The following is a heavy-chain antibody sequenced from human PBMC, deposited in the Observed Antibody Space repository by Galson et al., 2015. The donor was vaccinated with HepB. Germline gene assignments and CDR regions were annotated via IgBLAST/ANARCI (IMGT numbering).Heavy chain of an antibody. CDR3: ARGAVVEVVGGTQNIWFDP. CDR2: ISPYSGDT. D-gene: IGHD2-15*01. J-gene: IGHJ5*02. Sequence: SVKVSCKASGYTFSTYSITWMRQAPGQGLEWMGWISPYSGDTDYARKFQGRVTMTTDISTSTAYMDLRSLRSDDTAVYYCARGAVVEVVGGTQNIWFDPWGQGTLVSVSS. CDR1: GYTFSTYS. V-gene: IGHV1-18*01.